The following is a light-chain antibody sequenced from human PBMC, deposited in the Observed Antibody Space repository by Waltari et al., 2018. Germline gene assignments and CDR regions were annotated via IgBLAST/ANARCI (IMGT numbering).Light chain of an antibody. J-gene: IGKJ1*01. V-gene: IGKV1-5*03. CDR3: LQYNGEPRT. Sequence: DIQMTKSPSTLSASVVDSVTIPCRASKNINTWLAWHQQKPGKAPKLLIYKASSLESGVPSRFSGSGSGTEFTLTISSLQPDDFATYYCLQYNGEPRTFGQGTKVEVK. CDR1: KNINTW. CDR2: KAS.